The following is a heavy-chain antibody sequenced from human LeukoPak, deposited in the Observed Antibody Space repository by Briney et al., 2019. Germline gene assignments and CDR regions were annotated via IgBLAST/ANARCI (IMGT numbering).Heavy chain of an antibody. Sequence: GGSLRLSCAASGFTFSSYSMSWVRQAPGKGLEWVSAISGSGGSTYYADSVKGRFTISRDNSKNTLYLQMNSLRAEDTAVYYCAKVIVGATNSYWGQGTLVTVSS. CDR3: AKVIVGATNSY. CDR2: ISGSGGST. J-gene: IGHJ4*02. CDR1: GFTFSSYS. V-gene: IGHV3-23*01. D-gene: IGHD1-26*01.